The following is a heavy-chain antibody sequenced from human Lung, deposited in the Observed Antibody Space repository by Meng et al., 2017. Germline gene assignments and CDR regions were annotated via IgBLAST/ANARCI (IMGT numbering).Heavy chain of an antibody. D-gene: IGHD4-11*01. CDR1: GASFSDYS. CDR3: ARGPTTMAHDFDY. CDR2: INHSGST. V-gene: IGHV4-34*01. J-gene: IGHJ4*02. Sequence: PPQQWGAVLLKPAEPLSLPCVVSGASFSDYSWSWIRQPPGKGLEWIGEINHSGSTNYNPSLESRATISVDTSQNNLSLKLSSVTAADSAVYYCARGPTTMAHDFDYWGQGTLVTVSS.